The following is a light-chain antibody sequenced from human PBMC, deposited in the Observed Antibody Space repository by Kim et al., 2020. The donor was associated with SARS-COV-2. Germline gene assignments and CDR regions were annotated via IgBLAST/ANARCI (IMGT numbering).Light chain of an antibody. CDR2: DTS. V-gene: IGKV3-20*01. Sequence: SPGESATLSCRASQSVSSSYLAWYQQKPGQAPRLLIYDTSSRATGIPDRFSGSGSGTDFTLTISRLEPEDFAVYYCQQYGSSPRTFGQGTKVDIK. CDR1: QSVSSSY. CDR3: QQYGSSPRT. J-gene: IGKJ1*01.